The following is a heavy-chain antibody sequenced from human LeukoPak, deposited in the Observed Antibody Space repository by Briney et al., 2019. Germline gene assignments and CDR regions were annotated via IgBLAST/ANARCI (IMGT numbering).Heavy chain of an antibody. D-gene: IGHD2-21*02. CDR3: ARDGDSTAPDFDF. J-gene: IGHJ4*02. V-gene: IGHV1-2*02. Sequence: ASVKVSCKASGFTSTAYYLYWVRQAPGQGLECVGFINLNNGATGYAQNFQGRVTMTRDTSISTAFMELSSLRSDDTAVYYCARDGDSTAPDFDFWGQGALVTVSS. CDR2: INLNNGAT. CDR1: GFTSTAYY.